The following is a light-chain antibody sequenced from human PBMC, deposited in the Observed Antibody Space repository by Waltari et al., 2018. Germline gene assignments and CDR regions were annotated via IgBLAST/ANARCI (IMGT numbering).Light chain of an antibody. CDR1: QSVGSN. CDR3: QQYNNWPYT. CDR2: GAS. J-gene: IGKJ2*01. Sequence: EILMKQSPATLSVSPGESATLSCRASQSVGSNLAWYHQKPGQAPRLLIHGASTRATGIPASFSGSGSGTEFTLTISSLQSEDFAFYYCQQYNNWPYTFGQGTKLEIK. V-gene: IGKV3-15*01.